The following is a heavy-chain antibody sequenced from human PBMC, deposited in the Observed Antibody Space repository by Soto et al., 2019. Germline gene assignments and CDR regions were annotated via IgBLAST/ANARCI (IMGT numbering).Heavy chain of an antibody. V-gene: IGHV1-69*05. CDR3: ARSIFGVDHFDY. Sequence: SVKVSCKASGGTFSNYAISWVRQAPGQGLEWMGGIIPIFGTTNYAQKSQGRVTMTRDEPTSTSYMELGSLRSEDTAVYYCARSIFGVDHFDYWGQGTLVTVSS. CDR1: GGTFSNYA. J-gene: IGHJ4*02. D-gene: IGHD3-3*01. CDR2: IIPIFGTT.